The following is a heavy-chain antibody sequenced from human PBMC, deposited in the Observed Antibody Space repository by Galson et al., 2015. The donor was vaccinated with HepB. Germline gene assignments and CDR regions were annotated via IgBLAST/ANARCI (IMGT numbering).Heavy chain of an antibody. CDR2: INAGNGNT. J-gene: IGHJ3*02. D-gene: IGHD3-3*01. CDR1: GYTFTSYA. CDR3: ARARARDDFWSGYFDAFDI. V-gene: IGHV1-3*01. Sequence: SVKVSCKASGYTFTSYAMHWVRQAPGQRLEWMGWINAGNGNTKYSQKFQGRVTITRDTSASTAYMELSSLRSEDTAVYYCARARARDDFWSGYFDAFDIWGQGTMVTVSS.